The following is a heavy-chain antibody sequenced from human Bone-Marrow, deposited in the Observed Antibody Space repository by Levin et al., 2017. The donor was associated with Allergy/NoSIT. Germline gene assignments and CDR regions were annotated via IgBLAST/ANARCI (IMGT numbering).Heavy chain of an antibody. J-gene: IGHJ4*02. CDR3: ARAQGGSSSY. Sequence: LSLTCAASGFTFSSYAMHWVRQAPGKGLEWVAVISYDGSNKYYADSVKGRFTISRDNSKNTLYLQMNSLRAEDTAVYYCARAQGGSSSYWGQGTLVTVSS. CDR1: GFTFSSYA. V-gene: IGHV3-30-3*01. CDR2: ISYDGSNK. D-gene: IGHD6-6*01.